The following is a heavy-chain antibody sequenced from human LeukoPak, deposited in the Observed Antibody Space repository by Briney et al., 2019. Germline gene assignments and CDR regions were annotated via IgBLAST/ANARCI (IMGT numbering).Heavy chain of an antibody. V-gene: IGHV3-15*01. CDR3: TTSANWNPLWSFYYMDV. CDR1: GFTFSNAW. Sequence: PGGSLRLSCAASGFTFSNAWMSWVRQAPGKGLEWVGRIKSKTDGGTTDYAAPVKGRFTISRDDSKNTLYLQMNSLKTEDTAVYYCTTSANWNPLWSFYYMDVWGKGTTVTVSS. D-gene: IGHD1-20*01. J-gene: IGHJ6*03. CDR2: IKSKTDGGTT.